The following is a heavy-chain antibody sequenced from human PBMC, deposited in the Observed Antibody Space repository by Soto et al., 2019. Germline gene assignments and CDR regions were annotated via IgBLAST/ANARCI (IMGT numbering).Heavy chain of an antibody. Sequence: PGGSLRRSCAASGFTVSSKYMSCVRQAPGKGLELVSVLWSAGNTYYADSVRGRFTISRDNSKNTLFLEMSSLTADETAVYYCAREAPMDAWGQGTTVTVSS. CDR2: LWSAGNT. CDR1: GFTVSSKY. J-gene: IGHJ6*01. CDR3: AREAPMDA. V-gene: IGHV3-53*01.